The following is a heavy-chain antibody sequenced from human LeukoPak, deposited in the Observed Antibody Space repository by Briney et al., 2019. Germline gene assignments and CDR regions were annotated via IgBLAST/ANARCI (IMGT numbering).Heavy chain of an antibody. D-gene: IGHD3-10*01. V-gene: IGHV3-74*01. J-gene: IGHJ4*02. Sequence: GGSLRLSCAASGFTFSSYWMHWVRQAPGKGLVWVSRINSDDSSRSYADSVKGRFTISRDNAKNTLYLRMNSLRAEDTAVYYCASGRGVNSDYWGQGTLVTVSS. CDR2: INSDDSSR. CDR1: GFTFSSYW. CDR3: ASGRGVNSDY.